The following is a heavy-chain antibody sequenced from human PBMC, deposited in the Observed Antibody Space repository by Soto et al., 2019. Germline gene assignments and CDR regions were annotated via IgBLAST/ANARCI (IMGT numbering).Heavy chain of an antibody. CDR2: IYPADSDT. V-gene: IGHV5-51*01. CDR1: GYSFTTYW. Sequence: PGESLKISCKGSGYSFTTYWIGCVRQMPGKGLEGMGIIYPADSDTRYSPSFQGQVTISAAKSISTAYLQWSSLKASDTAMYYCATQQQLALFGYWGQGTLVTVSS. CDR3: ATQQQLALFGY. D-gene: IGHD6-13*01. J-gene: IGHJ4*02.